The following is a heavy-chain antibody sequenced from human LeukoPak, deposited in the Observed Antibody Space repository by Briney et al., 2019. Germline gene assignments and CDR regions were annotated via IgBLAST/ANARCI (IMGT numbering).Heavy chain of an antibody. V-gene: IGHV1-69*01. D-gene: IGHD1-26*01. Sequence: GASVKVSCKASGGTFSRFTISWVRQAPGQGLEWMGGIIPIFGTANYAQKFQGRVTITADESTSTAYMELSSLRSEDTAVYYCARDSRGSYYGMDVWGQGTTVTVSS. CDR1: GGTFSRFT. CDR2: IIPIFGTA. CDR3: ARDSRGSYYGMDV. J-gene: IGHJ6*02.